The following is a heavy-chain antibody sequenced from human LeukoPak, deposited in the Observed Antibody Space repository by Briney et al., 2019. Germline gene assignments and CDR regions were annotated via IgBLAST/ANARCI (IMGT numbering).Heavy chain of an antibody. CDR3: ARRAVAGTGAFEI. J-gene: IGHJ3*02. D-gene: IGHD6-19*01. CDR1: GDSINSTDYY. Sequence: PSETLSLTCTVSGDSINSTDYYWGWIRQPPGKALEWIGNIYYSGNTYYNPSLRSRVTMSIDTSKNQFSLKLHSVTAADTTLYYCARRAVAGTGAFEIWGQGTMVTVSS. CDR2: IYYSGNT. V-gene: IGHV4-39*01.